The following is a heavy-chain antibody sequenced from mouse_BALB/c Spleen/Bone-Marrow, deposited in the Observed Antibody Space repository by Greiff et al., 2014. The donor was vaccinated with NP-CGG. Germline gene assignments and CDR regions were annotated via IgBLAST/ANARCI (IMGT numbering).Heavy chain of an antibody. CDR3: ASITTVVVPFDY. CDR1: GYSTTSGYS. V-gene: IGHV3-1*02. Sequence: EVQLQQSGPDLVKPSQSLSLTCTVTGYSTTSGYSWHWIRQFPGNKLEWMGYIHYSGSTNYNPSLKSRISITRDTSKNQFFLQLNSVTTEDTATYYCASITTVVVPFDYWGQGTTLTVSS. CDR2: IHYSGST. D-gene: IGHD1-1*01. J-gene: IGHJ2*01.